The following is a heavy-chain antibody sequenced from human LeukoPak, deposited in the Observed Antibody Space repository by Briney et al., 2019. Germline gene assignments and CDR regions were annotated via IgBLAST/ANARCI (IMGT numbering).Heavy chain of an antibody. CDR3: ACLSVSHNNYFDY. V-gene: IGHV4-59*08. Sequence: MTSATLSLTCTVSGGSIDTYYWTWIRQPPGKGLEWIGDFSYSGSTSYSPSLKSRVTISVDTSKNQISLKLTSATAADTAFYYCACLSVSHNNYFDYWGQGILVIVSS. CDR2: FSYSGST. J-gene: IGHJ4*02. CDR1: GGSIDTYY. D-gene: IGHD5/OR15-5a*01.